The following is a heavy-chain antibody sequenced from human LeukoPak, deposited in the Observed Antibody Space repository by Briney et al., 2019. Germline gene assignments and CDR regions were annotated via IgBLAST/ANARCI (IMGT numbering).Heavy chain of an antibody. CDR2: IYPGDSDT. CDR3: VRFGLTSSLDY. Sequence: GASLKISYKISGYRLTDNWIGWVRQVPGKGLEWMGLIYPGDSDTRYSPSFQGQVTFSVDMSISTAYLQLSGLRASDTAIYYCVRFGLTSSLDYWGQGTLVTVSS. J-gene: IGHJ4*02. V-gene: IGHV5-51*01. CDR1: GYRLTDNW. D-gene: IGHD6-13*01.